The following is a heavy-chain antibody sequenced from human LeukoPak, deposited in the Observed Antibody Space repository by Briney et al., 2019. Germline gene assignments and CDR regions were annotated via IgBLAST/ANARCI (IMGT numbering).Heavy chain of an antibody. CDR1: GGSISSSSYY. CDR3: AGIIVVVVAAHYYNGMYV. CDR2: IYYSGST. J-gene: IGHJ6*02. Sequence: SETLSLTCTVSGGSISSSSYYWGWIRQPPGKGLEWIGYIYYSGSTYYNPSLKSRVTISVDTSKNQFSLKLSSVTAADTAVYYCAGIIVVVVAAHYYNGMYVWGQGTTVTVSS. V-gene: IGHV4-30-4*08. D-gene: IGHD2-15*01.